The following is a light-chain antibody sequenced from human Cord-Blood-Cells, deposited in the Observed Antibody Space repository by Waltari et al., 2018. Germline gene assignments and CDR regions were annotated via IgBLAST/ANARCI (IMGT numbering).Light chain of an antibody. CDR3: QQSYSTPWT. CDR1: QSISSY. J-gene: IGKJ1*01. CDR2: AAS. V-gene: IGKV1-39*01. Sequence: DIQMTQSPSSLSASVGDRVTITCRASQSISSYLNWYQQKPGKATKLLIYAASSFQSGVPSRVSGSGSGTDFTLTISSLQPEDFSTYYCQQSYSTPWTFGQGTKVEIK.